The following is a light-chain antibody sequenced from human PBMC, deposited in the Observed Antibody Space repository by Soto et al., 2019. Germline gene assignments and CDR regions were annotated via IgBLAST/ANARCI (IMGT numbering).Light chain of an antibody. CDR3: QQYDQWPIT. Sequence: EIVLTQSPGTLSLYPGERATLSCRASQSVSNNYLAWYQQKPGQAPRLLIYGASARALGIPDRFSGSGSGTEFSFTVTSLQSEDFAVYYCQQYDQWPITFGQGTRLEIK. J-gene: IGKJ5*01. CDR2: GAS. CDR1: QSVSNN. V-gene: IGKV3-15*01.